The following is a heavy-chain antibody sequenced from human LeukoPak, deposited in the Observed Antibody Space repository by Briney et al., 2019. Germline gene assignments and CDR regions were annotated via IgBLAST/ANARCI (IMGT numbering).Heavy chain of an antibody. CDR2: ISSSSSYI. CDR1: GFTFSSYN. J-gene: IGHJ4*02. Sequence: NPGGSLRLSCAASGFTFSSYNMNWVRQAPGKGLEWVSSISSSSSYIYYADSVKGRFNISRDNAKNSLYLQMNSLRAEDTAVYYCARARGYGSGPHDYWGQGTLVTVSS. V-gene: IGHV3-21*01. CDR3: ARARGYGSGPHDY. D-gene: IGHD3-10*01.